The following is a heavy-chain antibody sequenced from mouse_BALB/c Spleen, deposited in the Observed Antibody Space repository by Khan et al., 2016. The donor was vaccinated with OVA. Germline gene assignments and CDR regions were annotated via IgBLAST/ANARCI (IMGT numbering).Heavy chain of an antibody. CDR2: ISYSGRT. CDR1: GYSITSDYA. Sequence: EVQLQESGPGLVKPSQSLSLTCTVTGYSITSDYAWNWIRQFPGNKLEWMGYISYSGRTSYNPSLKSRISITRDTSKNQFFLQLNSVTTEDTATYYSERSVTITTVVATDFDYWGKGTTLTVSS. D-gene: IGHD1-1*01. V-gene: IGHV3-2*02. J-gene: IGHJ2*01. CDR3: ERSVTITTVVATDFDY.